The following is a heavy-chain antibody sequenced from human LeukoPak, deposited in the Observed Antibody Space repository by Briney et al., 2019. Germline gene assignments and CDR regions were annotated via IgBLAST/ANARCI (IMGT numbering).Heavy chain of an antibody. J-gene: IGHJ4*02. D-gene: IGHD6-25*01. CDR2: INAGNGNT. CDR3: ARDRIAALYYFDY. V-gene: IGHV1-3*01. Sequence: GASVTVSCTASGYTFTSYAMHWVRQAPGQRLEWMGWINAGNGNTKYSQKFQGRVTITRDTSASSAYMELSSLRSEDTAVYYCARDRIAALYYFDYWGQGTLVTVSS. CDR1: GYTFTSYA.